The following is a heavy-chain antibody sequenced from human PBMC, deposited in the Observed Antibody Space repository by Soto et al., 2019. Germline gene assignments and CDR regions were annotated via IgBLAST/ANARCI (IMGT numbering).Heavy chain of an antibody. D-gene: IGHD2-15*01. V-gene: IGHV1-69*13. CDR1: GGTFSSYP. J-gene: IGHJ5*02. CDR2: IIPFFGTT. Sequence: ASVKVSCKASGGTFSSYPINWVRQAPGQGLEWMGGIIPFFGTTHSAQKFQGRLTIDADESTRTTYMELSSLRSEDTAVYYCASRPVMEVAQYGNWFDPWGQGTLVTVSS. CDR3: ASRPVMEVAQYGNWFDP.